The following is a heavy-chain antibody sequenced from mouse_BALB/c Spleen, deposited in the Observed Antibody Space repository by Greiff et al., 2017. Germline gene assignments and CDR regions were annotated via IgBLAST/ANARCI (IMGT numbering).Heavy chain of an antibody. CDR1: GFTFSSYA. CDR2: ISSGGST. CDR3: ARIYDYDY. V-gene: IGHV5-6-5*01. D-gene: IGHD2-4*01. J-gene: IGHJ2*01. Sequence: EVQLVESGGGLVKPGGSLKLSCAASGFTFSSYAMSWVRQTPEQRLEWVASISSGGSTYYPDSVKGRFTISRDNARNILYLQMSSLRSEDTAMYYCARIYDYDYWGQGTTLTVSS.